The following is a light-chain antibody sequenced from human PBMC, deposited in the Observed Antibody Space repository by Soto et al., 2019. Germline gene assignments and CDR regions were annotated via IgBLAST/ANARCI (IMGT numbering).Light chain of an antibody. Sequence: AIRRSQSPSSLTASTGDRVTITCRASQGISSYLAWYQQKPGKAPKLLIYAASTLQSGVPSRFSGSGSGTDFTLTISSLQPDDFATYYCQHYNSYSEAFGQGTKVDIK. V-gene: IGKV1-8*01. CDR3: QHYNSYSEA. J-gene: IGKJ1*01. CDR1: QGISSY. CDR2: AAS.